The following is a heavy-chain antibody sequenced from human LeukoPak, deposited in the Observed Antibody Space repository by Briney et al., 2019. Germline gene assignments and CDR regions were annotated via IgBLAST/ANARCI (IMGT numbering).Heavy chain of an antibody. CDR1: GASISSYY. Sequence: SETLSLTCSVSGASISSYYWGWIRQPPGKGLEWIGSIYYSGSTYYNPSLKSRVTISVDTSKNQFSLKLSSVTAADTAVYYCARRSEGVVRYWGQGTLVTVSS. J-gene: IGHJ4*02. D-gene: IGHD3-3*01. V-gene: IGHV4-39*01. CDR3: ARRSEGVVRY. CDR2: IYYSGST.